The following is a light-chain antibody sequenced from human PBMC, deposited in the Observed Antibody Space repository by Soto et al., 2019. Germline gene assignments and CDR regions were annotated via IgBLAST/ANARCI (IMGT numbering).Light chain of an antibody. V-gene: IGLV2-14*01. Sequence: QSALTQPASVSGSPGQSITISCTGTSSDVGGYNYVSWYQQHPGNAPKLMIYDVSNRPSGVSNRFSGSKSGNTASLTISGLQAEDEADDYCSSYTSSSTPHVVFGGGTKLTVL. CDR1: SSDVGGYNY. CDR2: DVS. CDR3: SSYTSSSTPHVV. J-gene: IGLJ2*01.